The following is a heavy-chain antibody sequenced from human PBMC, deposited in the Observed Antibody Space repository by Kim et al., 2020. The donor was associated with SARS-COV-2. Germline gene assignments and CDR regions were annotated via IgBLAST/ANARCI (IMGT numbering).Heavy chain of an antibody. V-gene: IGHV5-10-1*01. D-gene: IGHD4-17*01. Sequence: GESLKISCKGSGYSFTSYWISWVRQMPGKGLEWMGRIDPSDSYTNYSPSFQGHVTISADKSISTAYLQWSSLKASDTAMYYCVYGVGDYYYYGMDVWGQGTTVTVSS. CDR2: IDPSDSYT. CDR3: VYGVGDYYYYGMDV. CDR1: GYSFTSYW. J-gene: IGHJ6*02.